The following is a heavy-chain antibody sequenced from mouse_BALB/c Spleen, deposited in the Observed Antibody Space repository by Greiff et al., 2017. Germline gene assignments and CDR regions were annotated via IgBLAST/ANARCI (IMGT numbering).Heavy chain of an antibody. Sequence: VHVKQSGAELVKPGASVKLSCTASGFNIKDTYMHWVKQRPEQGLEWIGRIDPANGNTKYDPKFQGKATITADTSSNTAYLQLSSLTSEDTAVYYCAKGDPFAYWGQGTLVTVSA. D-gene: IGHD3-3*01. CDR1: GFNIKDTY. CDR2: IDPANGNT. J-gene: IGHJ3*01. CDR3: AKGDPFAY. V-gene: IGHV14-3*02.